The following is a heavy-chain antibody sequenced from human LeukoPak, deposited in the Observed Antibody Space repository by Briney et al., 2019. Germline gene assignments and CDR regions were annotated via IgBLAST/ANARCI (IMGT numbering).Heavy chain of an antibody. J-gene: IGHJ4*02. Sequence: SETLSLTCAVYGESLSKYYWTWIRQSPGKGLEWIEEINHRGSTNHNPSLKSRVTLSVDTSKHQFSLKLTSVTAADAAVYYCASSVGSTDYWGQGTLVTVSS. CDR2: INHRGST. CDR1: GESLSKYY. V-gene: IGHV4-34*01. CDR3: ASSVGSTDY. D-gene: IGHD1-26*01.